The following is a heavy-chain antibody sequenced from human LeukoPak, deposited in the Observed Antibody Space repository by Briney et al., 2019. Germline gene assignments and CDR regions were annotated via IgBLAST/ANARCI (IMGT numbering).Heavy chain of an antibody. CDR3: ARDPGGLNYFDY. CDR2: IYSGGST. D-gene: IGHD2-8*02. V-gene: IGHV3-66*01. J-gene: IGHJ4*02. Sequence: GGSLRLSCAASGFTFSSHSMNWVRQAPGKGLEWVSVIYSGGSTYYADSVKGRFTISRDNSKNTLYLQMNSLRAEDTAVYYCARDPGGLNYFDYWGQGTLVTVSS. CDR1: GFTFSSHS.